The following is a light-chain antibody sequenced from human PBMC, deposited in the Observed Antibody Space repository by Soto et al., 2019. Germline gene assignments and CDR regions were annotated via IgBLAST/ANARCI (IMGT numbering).Light chain of an antibody. J-gene: IGLJ2*01. CDR1: SSDVGSYNL. Sequence: QSALTQPASVSGSPGQSITISCTGTSSDVGSYNLVSWYQQHPDKAPKLMIYGDNKRPSGVSNRFSGSKSGNTASLTISGLQAEDEADYYCCSYAGISTFVLFGGGTKLTVL. CDR3: CSYAGISTFVL. CDR2: GDN. V-gene: IGLV2-23*02.